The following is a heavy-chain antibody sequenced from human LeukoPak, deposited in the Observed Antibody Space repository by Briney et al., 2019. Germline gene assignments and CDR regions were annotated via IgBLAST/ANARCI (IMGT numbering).Heavy chain of an antibody. CDR3: TREKGYCSSSSCSAPFDY. CDR2: INPNSGGT. CDR1: GYTFTGYY. Sequence: ASVKVSCKASGYTFTGYYMHWVRQAPGQGLEWMGWINPNSGGTNYAQKFQGRVTMTRDTSISTAYMELSRLRSDDTAVYYCTREKGYCSSSSCSAPFDYWGQGTLVTVSS. V-gene: IGHV1-2*02. J-gene: IGHJ4*02. D-gene: IGHD2-2*01.